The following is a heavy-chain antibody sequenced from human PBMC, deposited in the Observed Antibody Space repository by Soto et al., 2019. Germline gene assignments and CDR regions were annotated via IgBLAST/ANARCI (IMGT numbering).Heavy chain of an antibody. Sequence: ASVKVSCKASGYTFTGYYMHWVRQAPGQGLEWMGWINPNSGGTNYAQKFQGRVTMTRDTSISTAYMELSRLRSDDTAVYYCARERMEDDYYGSGSCLLPFDPWGQGTLVTVSS. J-gene: IGHJ5*02. CDR2: INPNSGGT. D-gene: IGHD3-10*01. CDR3: ARERMEDDYYGSGSCLLPFDP. CDR1: GYTFTGYY. V-gene: IGHV1-2*02.